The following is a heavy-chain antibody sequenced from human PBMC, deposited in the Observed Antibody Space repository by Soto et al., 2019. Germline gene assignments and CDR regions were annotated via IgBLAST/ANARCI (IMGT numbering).Heavy chain of an antibody. J-gene: IGHJ6*03. Sequence: VSVKVSCKASGYTFTGYYMHWVRQAPGQGLEWMGWINPNSGGTNYAQKFQGWVTMTRDTSISTAYMELSRLRSDDTAVYYCARGNYYYYYYMDVWGKGTTVTVSS. CDR1: GYTFTGYY. D-gene: IGHD1-1*01. V-gene: IGHV1-2*04. CDR2: INPNSGGT. CDR3: ARGNYYYYYYMDV.